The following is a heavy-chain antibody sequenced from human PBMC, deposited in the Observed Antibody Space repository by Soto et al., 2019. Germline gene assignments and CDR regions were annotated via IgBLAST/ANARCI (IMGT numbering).Heavy chain of an antibody. Sequence: QVQLVQSGAEVKKPGSSVKVSCKASGGTFSSYTISWVRQAPGQGLEWMGRIIPILGIANYAQKFQGRVTITADKSTSTAYMEMSSLRYEDTAVYYCATDYYGSGSYYHFDYWGQGTLVTVSS. CDR3: ATDYYGSGSYYHFDY. V-gene: IGHV1-69*02. CDR1: GGTFSSYT. D-gene: IGHD3-10*01. CDR2: IIPILGIA. J-gene: IGHJ4*02.